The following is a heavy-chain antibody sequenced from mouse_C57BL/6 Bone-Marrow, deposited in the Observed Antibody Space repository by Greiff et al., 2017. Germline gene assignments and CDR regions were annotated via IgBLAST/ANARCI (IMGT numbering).Heavy chain of an antibody. CDR3: ARDYYGSSYGYFDV. Sequence: EVKLMESGGGLVKPGGSLKLSCAASGFTFSDYGMHWVRQAPEKGLEWVAYISSGSSTIYYADTVKGRFTISRDNATNTLFLQMTSLRSDDTAMYYCARDYYGSSYGYFDVWGTGTTVTVSS. CDR2: ISSGSSTI. CDR1: GFTFSDYG. D-gene: IGHD1-1*01. J-gene: IGHJ1*03. V-gene: IGHV5-17*01.